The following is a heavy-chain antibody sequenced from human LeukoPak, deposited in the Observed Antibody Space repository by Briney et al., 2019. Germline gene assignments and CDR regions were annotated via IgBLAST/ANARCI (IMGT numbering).Heavy chain of an antibody. CDR2: IYSGGST. Sequence: GGSLRLSCAASGFTVSSNYMSWVRQAPGKGLEWVSVIYSGGSTYYADSVKGRFTISRDNSKNTLYLQMNSLRAEDTAVYYCARSYCSGGSCYSGAFDYWGQGTLVTVSS. D-gene: IGHD2-15*01. V-gene: IGHV3-53*01. J-gene: IGHJ4*02. CDR1: GFTVSSNY. CDR3: ARSYCSGGSCYSGAFDY.